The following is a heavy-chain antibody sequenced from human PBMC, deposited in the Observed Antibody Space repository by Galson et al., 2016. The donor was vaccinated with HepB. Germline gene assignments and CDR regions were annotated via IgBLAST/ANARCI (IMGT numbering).Heavy chain of an antibody. J-gene: IGHJ4*02. Sequence: TLSLTCTVSGDSISSGGYYWSWIRQHPAKGLEYIGNIYYSGNTYYNPSLKSRITISIDASKNQFSLKLSSVTAADTAVYYCAKGGGFLRWGQGTLVTVSA. V-gene: IGHV4-31*03. CDR1: GDSISSGGYY. CDR3: AKGGGFLR. CDR2: IYYSGNT. D-gene: IGHD3-10*01.